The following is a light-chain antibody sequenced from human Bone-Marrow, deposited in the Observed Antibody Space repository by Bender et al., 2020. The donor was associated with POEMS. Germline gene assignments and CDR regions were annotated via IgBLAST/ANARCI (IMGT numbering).Light chain of an antibody. CDR2: DVT. CDR3: SSYGSSITYV. J-gene: IGLJ1*01. V-gene: IGLV2-14*03. CDR1: SSDVGSHHY. Sequence: QSALTQPASVSGSPGQSITISCIGTSSDVGSHHYVSCYQQHPGKAPKLVIFDVTYRPSGVSNRFSGSKSGNTASLSISRLQPEDEADYYCSSYGSSITYVFGTGTKVTVL.